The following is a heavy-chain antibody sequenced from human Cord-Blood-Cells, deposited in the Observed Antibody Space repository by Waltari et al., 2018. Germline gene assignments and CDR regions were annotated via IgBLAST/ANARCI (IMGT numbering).Heavy chain of an antibody. V-gene: IGHV4-39*01. CDR3: ARASSSWYYFDY. J-gene: IGHJ4*02. CDR1: GCSISSSSYY. D-gene: IGHD6-13*01. Sequence: QLQLQESGPGPVKRSETLSLTCTVPGCSISSSSYYWGWIRQPPGKGLEWIGSIYYSGSTYYNPSLKSRVTISVDTSKNQFSLKLSSVTAADTAVYYCARASSSWYYFDYWGQGTLVTVSS. CDR2: IYYSGST.